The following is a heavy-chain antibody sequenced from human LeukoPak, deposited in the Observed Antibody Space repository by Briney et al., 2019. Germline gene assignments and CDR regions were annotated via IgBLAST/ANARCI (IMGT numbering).Heavy chain of an antibody. CDR2: IYDNGSP. V-gene: IGHV4-39*07. Sequence: SETLSLTCTVSGGSISSSIYYCRWIRQPPGKVLEWNGSIYDNGSPYYNPSLKSQVTISVDPSKNQFSLKLSSVTAADTVVYYCARDSMSGYSYGYRYFQHWGQGTLVTVSS. CDR3: ARDSMSGYSYGYRYFQH. D-gene: IGHD5-18*01. J-gene: IGHJ1*01. CDR1: GGSISSSIYY.